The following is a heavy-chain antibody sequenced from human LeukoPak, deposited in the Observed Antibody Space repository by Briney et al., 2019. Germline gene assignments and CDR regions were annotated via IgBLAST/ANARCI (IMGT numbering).Heavy chain of an antibody. D-gene: IGHD3-22*01. CDR1: GFTFSSYW. CDR2: IKTDGSDK. CDR3: PRKFDSSGYFDY. J-gene: IGHJ4*02. Sequence: PGGSLRLSCAASGFTFSSYWMTWVRQAPGKGLEWVASIKTDGSDKYYVDSVKGRFTISRDNAKNSLYLQMNSLRAEDTAVYYCPRKFDSSGYFDYWGQGTLVTVSS. V-gene: IGHV3-7*03.